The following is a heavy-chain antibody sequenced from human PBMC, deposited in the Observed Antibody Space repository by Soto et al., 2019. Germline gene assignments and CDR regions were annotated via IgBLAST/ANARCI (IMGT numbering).Heavy chain of an antibody. CDR2: TTQSSTST. Sequence: VQLLESGGGLVRPGGSLTLSCAASGFSVSNYAMSWARQAPGKGLEWVSSTTQSSTSTYYADPVKGRFTISRDFSENTVYLQMDRLTAEYTAVYFCTRDRYDNCPYNWFSEYWGQGILVTVAS. J-gene: IGHJ4*02. CDR1: GFSVSNYA. V-gene: IGHV3-23*01. CDR3: TRDRYDNCPYNWFSEY. D-gene: IGHD1-20*01.